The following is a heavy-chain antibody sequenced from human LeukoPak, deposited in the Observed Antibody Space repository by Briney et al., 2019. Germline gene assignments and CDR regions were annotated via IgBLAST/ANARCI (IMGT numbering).Heavy chain of an antibody. CDR2: IIPIFGTA. D-gene: IGHD3-10*01. CDR1: GGPFSSYA. V-gene: IGHV1-69*05. CDR3: SVWFGELSH. J-gene: IGHJ4*02. Sequence: VKVSCKASGGPFSSYAISWVRQAPGQGLEWMGGIIPIFGTANYAQKFQGRVTITTDESTSTAYMELSSLRSEDTATYYCSVWFGELSHWGQGTLVTVSS.